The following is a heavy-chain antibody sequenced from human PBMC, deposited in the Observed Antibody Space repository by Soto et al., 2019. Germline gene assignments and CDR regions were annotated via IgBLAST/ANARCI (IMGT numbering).Heavy chain of an antibody. V-gene: IGHV4-61*05. Sequence: SETLSLTCTVSGGSISSSTYYWGWMRQPPGKGLEWIGYIYYSGSTNYNPSLKSRVTISVDTSKNQFSLKLSSVTAADTAVYYCARGGWNGAYYFDYWGQGTLVTVSS. CDR3: ARGGWNGAYYFDY. D-gene: IGHD1-1*01. CDR2: IYYSGST. CDR1: GGSISSSTYY. J-gene: IGHJ4*02.